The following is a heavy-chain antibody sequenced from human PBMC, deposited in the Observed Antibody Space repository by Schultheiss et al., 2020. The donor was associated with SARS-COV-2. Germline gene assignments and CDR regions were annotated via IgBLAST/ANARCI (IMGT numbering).Heavy chain of an antibody. J-gene: IGHJ4*02. CDR2: ISYDGSNK. CDR1: GFTFSSYG. D-gene: IGHD3-22*01. CDR3: ASPIYDSSGYYHFDY. V-gene: IGHV3-30*03. Sequence: GGSLRLSCAASGFTFSSYGMHWVRQAPGKGLEWVAVISYDGSNKYYADSVKGRFTISRDNAKNSLYLQMNSLRDEDTAVYYCASPIYDSSGYYHFDYWGQGTLVTVSS.